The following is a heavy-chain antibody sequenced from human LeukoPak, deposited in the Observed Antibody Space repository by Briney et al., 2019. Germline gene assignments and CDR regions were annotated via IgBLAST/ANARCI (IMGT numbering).Heavy chain of an antibody. V-gene: IGHV4-38-2*02. Sequence: SETLSLTCTVSGYSISSGYYWGWIRQPPGKGLEWIGSIYHSGSTYYNPSLKSRVTISVDTSKNQFSLQLNSVTPEDTAVYYCARDTRFRIGEFDYWGQGTLVTVSS. CDR3: ARDTRFRIGEFDY. J-gene: IGHJ4*02. D-gene: IGHD3-10*01. CDR2: IYHSGST. CDR1: GYSISSGYY.